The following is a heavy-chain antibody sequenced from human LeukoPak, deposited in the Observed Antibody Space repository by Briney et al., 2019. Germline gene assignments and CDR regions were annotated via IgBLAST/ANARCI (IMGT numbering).Heavy chain of an antibody. CDR3: ARWRYCSSTSCYWDFDY. J-gene: IGHJ4*02. D-gene: IGHD2-2*01. CDR2: INHSGST. CDR1: GGSFSGYY. V-gene: IGHV4-34*01. Sequence: SETLSLTCAVYGGSFSGYYWSWIRQPPGKGLEWIGEINHSGSTNYNPSLKSRVTISVDTSKNQFSLKLSSVTAADTAVYYCARWRYCSSTSCYWDFDYWGEGTLVTVSS.